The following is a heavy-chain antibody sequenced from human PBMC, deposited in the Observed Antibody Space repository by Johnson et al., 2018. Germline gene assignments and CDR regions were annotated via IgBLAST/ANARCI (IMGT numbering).Heavy chain of an antibody. CDR1: GFTFSIYG. CDR3: TRASTPSAFDI. V-gene: IGHV3-33*01. J-gene: IGHJ3*02. CDR2: IWYDDNN. Sequence: QVQLVQSGGGVVQPGKSLRLSCAASGFTFSIYGMHWVRQAPGKGLEWVATIWYDDNNHYIDSVKGRFSISRDNAKNTLYLQMNSLRAEDTAVYYCTRASTPSAFDIWGQGTMVTVSS.